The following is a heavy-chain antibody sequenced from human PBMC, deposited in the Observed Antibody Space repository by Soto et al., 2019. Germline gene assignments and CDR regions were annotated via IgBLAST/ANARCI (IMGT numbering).Heavy chain of an antibody. CDR1: GYTFTCYY. CDR2: INPNSGGR. Sequence: GSVKVSCKASGYTFTCYYMHWVRQAPGQGLEWMGWINPNSGGRNYAQKFQDRVIITRDTSASTAYMDLSSLRSEDTAVYYCARGIATGQLDPWGQGSLVSVSS. D-gene: IGHD2-15*01. J-gene: IGHJ5*02. CDR3: ARGIATGQLDP. V-gene: IGHV1-2*02.